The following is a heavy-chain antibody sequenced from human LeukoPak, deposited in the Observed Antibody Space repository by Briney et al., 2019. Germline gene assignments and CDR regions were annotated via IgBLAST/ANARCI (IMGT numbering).Heavy chain of an antibody. Sequence: GGSLRLSCAVSGLIYGDAWMSWVRQAPGKGLEWVANIKQDGSEKYYVDSVKGRFTISRDNAKNSLYLQMNSLRAEDTAMYYCATQGYYGSGSNYASYGYWGQGTLVTVSS. CDR1: GLIYGDAW. CDR3: ATQGYYGSGSNYASYGY. J-gene: IGHJ4*02. D-gene: IGHD3-10*01. CDR2: IKQDGSEK. V-gene: IGHV3-7*02.